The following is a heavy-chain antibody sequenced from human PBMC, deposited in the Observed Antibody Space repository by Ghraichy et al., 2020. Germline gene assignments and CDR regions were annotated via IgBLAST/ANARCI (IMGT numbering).Heavy chain of an antibody. CDR1: GFTFSSYS. CDR2: ISSSSSYI. CDR3: ARDLVSAGSSWYWEQWLERGNYCYYGMDV. J-gene: IGHJ6*02. D-gene: IGHD6-13*01. Sequence: GGSLRLSCAASGFTFSSYSMNWVRQAPGKGLEWVSSISSSSSYIYYADSVKGRFTISRDNAKNSLYLQMNSLRAEDTAVYYCARDLVSAGSSWYWEQWLERGNYCYYGMDVWGQGTTVTVSS. V-gene: IGHV3-21*01.